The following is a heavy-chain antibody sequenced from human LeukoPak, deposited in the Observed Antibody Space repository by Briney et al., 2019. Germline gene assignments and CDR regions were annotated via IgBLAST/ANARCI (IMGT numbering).Heavy chain of an antibody. Sequence: SETLSLTCTVSGGSISSGDYYWSWIRQPPGKGLEWIGYIYYSGSTYYNPSLKSRVTISVDTSKNQFSLKLSSVTAADTAVYYCAVMGYDSSGYQNYYFDYWGQGTLVTVSS. CDR3: AVMGYDSSGYQNYYFDY. V-gene: IGHV4-30-4*01. CDR1: GGSISSGDYY. D-gene: IGHD3-22*01. CDR2: IYYSGST. J-gene: IGHJ4*02.